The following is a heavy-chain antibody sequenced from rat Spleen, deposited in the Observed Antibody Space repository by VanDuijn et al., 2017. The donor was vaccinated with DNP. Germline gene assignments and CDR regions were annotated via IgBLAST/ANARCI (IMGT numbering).Heavy chain of an antibody. D-gene: IGHD1-12*02. CDR3: TTQGLPMDHYAMDA. V-gene: IGHV5-27*01. J-gene: IGHJ4*01. CDR2: IISDGSRT. CDR1: GFTFSNYG. Sequence: EVQLVESGGGLVQPGRSLKLSCAASGFTFSNYGMAWVRQAPTKGLEWVASIISDGSRTYFGDSVKGRCIISRDNAKSTLYLQMDSLTSEDTATYYCTTQGLPMDHYAMDAWGQGTSVTVSS.